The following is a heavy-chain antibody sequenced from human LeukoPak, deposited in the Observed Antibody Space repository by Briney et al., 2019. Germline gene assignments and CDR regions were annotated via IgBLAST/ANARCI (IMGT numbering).Heavy chain of an antibody. D-gene: IGHD3-3*01. CDR2: IRQDGGEE. CDR3: ASAYASYDFWSGYENFDF. Sequence: GGSLRLSCAASGIRFTTHWMNWVRQAPGKGLEWVASIRQDGGEEKYVDSVKGRFTISRDLAQNSLFLQMNSLRAEDTAVYYCASAYASYDFWSGYENFDFWGKGHLVTVSS. J-gene: IGHJ4*02. CDR1: GIRFTTHW. V-gene: IGHV3-7*01.